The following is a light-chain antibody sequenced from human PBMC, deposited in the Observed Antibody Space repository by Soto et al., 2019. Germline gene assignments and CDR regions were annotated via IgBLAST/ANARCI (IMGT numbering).Light chain of an antibody. J-gene: IGLJ1*01. CDR3: SSYTSSSTLPLYV. CDR1: SSDVGGYNY. CDR2: DVS. Sequence: QSALTQPASVSGSPGQSITISCTGTSSDVGGYNYVSWYQQHPDKAPKLMIYDVSNRPSGVSNRFSGSKSGNTASLTISGLQAEDEADYYCSSYTSSSTLPLYVFGTGTKLTVL. V-gene: IGLV2-14*01.